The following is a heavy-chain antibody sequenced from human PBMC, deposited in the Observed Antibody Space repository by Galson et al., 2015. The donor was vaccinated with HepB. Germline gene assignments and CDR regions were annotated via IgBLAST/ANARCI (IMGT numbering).Heavy chain of an antibody. J-gene: IGHJ4*02. D-gene: IGHD2-21*02. Sequence: SETLSLTCAVYGGSFSGYYWSWIRQLPGKGLEWIGEINHSGSTNYNPSLKSRVTISVDTSKNQFSLKLSSVTAADTAVYYCARGPSRGDHNTYYFDYWGQGTLVTVSS. CDR3: ARGPSRGDHNTYYFDY. CDR2: INHSGST. CDR1: GGSFSGYY. V-gene: IGHV4-34*01.